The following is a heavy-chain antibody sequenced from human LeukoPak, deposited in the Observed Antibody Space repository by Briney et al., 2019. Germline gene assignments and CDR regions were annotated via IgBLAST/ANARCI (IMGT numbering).Heavy chain of an antibody. CDR3: ARDPSIMITFGGVIGLDY. CDR2: ISYDGSNK. Sequence: PGGSLRLSCAASGFTFSSYAMHWVRQAPGKGLEWVAVISYDGSNKYYADSVKGRFTISRDSSKNTLYLQMNSLRAEDTAVYYCARDPSIMITFGGVIGLDYWGQGTLVTVSS. D-gene: IGHD3-16*02. V-gene: IGHV3-30-3*01. J-gene: IGHJ4*02. CDR1: GFTFSSYA.